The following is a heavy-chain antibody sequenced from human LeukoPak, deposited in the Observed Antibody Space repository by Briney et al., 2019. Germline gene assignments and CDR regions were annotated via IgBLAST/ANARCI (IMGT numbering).Heavy chain of an antibody. D-gene: IGHD1/OR15-1a*01. Sequence: SETLSLTCAVYGGSFSGYYWSWIRQPPGKGLEWIGEINHSGSTNYNPSLKSRVTISVDTSKNQFSLKLSSVTAADTAVYYCAGLTTRDDEDCFDYWGQGTMVTVSS. V-gene: IGHV4-34*01. J-gene: IGHJ4*03. CDR3: AGLTTRDDEDCFDY. CDR2: INHSGST. CDR1: GGSFSGYY.